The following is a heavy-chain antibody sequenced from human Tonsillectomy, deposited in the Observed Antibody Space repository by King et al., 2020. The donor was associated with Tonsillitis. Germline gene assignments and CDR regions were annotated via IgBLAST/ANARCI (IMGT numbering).Heavy chain of an antibody. J-gene: IGHJ4*02. V-gene: IGHV3-73*02. CDR2: IRSKPNSYAT. Sequence: DVQLVESGGGLVQPGGSLKLSCAASGFTFRGSAMHWVRQTFGKGLEWVGRIRSKPNSYATAYAASVKGRFTISRDDSKNTAYLQMNSPKTEDTAVYHCVRFAAPEYGDYGDYWGQGILVTVSS. CDR3: VRFAAPEYGDYGDY. CDR1: GFTFRGSA. D-gene: IGHD4-17*01.